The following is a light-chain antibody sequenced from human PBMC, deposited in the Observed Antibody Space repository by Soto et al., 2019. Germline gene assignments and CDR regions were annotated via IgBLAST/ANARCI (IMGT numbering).Light chain of an antibody. CDR2: GAS. V-gene: IGKV3-20*01. CDR3: QPYGSSPFT. J-gene: IGKJ3*01. Sequence: EIVLTQSPGTLSLSPGERATLSCRASQSVSNSYLAWYQQKPGQAPRLLIYGASSRATGIPDRFSGSGSGTDFTLTISRLEPEDFAVYYCQPYGSSPFTFGPGTIVDIK. CDR1: QSVSNSY.